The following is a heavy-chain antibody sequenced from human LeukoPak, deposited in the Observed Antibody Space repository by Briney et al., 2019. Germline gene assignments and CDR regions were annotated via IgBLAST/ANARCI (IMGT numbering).Heavy chain of an antibody. CDR2: ISYDGSNK. D-gene: IGHD3-9*01. CDR3: AKGLRYSDN. J-gene: IGHJ4*02. V-gene: IGHV3-30*04. Sequence: GGSLRLSCTASGFTFGDYAMSWVRQAPGKGLEWVAVISYDGSNKYYADSVKGRFTISRDNSKNTLYLQMNSLRAEDTAVYYCAKGLRYSDNWGQGTLVTVSS. CDR1: GFTFGDYA.